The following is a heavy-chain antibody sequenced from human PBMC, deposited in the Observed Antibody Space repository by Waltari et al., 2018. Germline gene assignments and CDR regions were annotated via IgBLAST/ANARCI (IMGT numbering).Heavy chain of an antibody. CDR1: GFGFAIFG. V-gene: IGHV3-33*01. D-gene: IGHD6-19*01. CDR3: ARDLGVFSGWDY. CDR2: MWSDGSSV. Sequence: LVESGGAVVQPGQSLRVPGGASGFGFAIFGMHWVRQAPGRGLEWVAVMWSDGSSVYYANSVKGRFVVSRDSSKNTFYLQMNRIRVDDAGLYYCARDLGVFSGWDYWGQGTLVAVSS. J-gene: IGHJ4*02.